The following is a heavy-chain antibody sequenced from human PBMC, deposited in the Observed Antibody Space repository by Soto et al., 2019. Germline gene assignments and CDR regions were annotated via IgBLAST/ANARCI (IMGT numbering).Heavy chain of an antibody. CDR3: ARLGIAVAGVGY. J-gene: IGHJ4*02. Sequence: GESLKICCKGSGYSFTSYWISWVRQMPGKGLEWMGRIDPSDSYTNYSPSFQGHVTISADKSISTAYLQWSSLKASDTALYYCARLGIAVAGVGYWGQGTLVTVSS. V-gene: IGHV5-10-1*01. CDR2: IDPSDSYT. CDR1: GYSFTSYW. D-gene: IGHD6-19*01.